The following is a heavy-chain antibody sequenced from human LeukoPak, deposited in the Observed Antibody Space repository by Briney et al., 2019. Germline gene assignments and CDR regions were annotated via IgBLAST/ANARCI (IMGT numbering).Heavy chain of an antibody. CDR3: ARISSAYYYYYYYMDV. CDR1: GGSISSSSYY. CDR2: IYYSGST. Sequence: SETLSLTCTASGGSISSSSYYWGWIRQPPGKGLEWIGSIYYSGSTYYNPSLRSRVTISVDTSKNQFSLKLSSVTAADTAVYYCARISSAYYYYYYYMDVWGKGTTVTVSS. D-gene: IGHD6-6*01. V-gene: IGHV4-39*01. J-gene: IGHJ6*03.